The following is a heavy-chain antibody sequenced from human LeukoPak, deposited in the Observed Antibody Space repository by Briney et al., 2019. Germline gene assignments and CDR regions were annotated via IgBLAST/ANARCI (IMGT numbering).Heavy chain of an antibody. CDR1: GYTFTSYG. J-gene: IGHJ4*02. Sequence: ASVKVSCKASGYTFTSYGISWVRQAPGQGLEWMGWISAYNGNTNYAQKLQGRVTMTTDTSTSTAYMELRSLRSDDTAVYYCAKDRVLLWFGELENWGQGTLVTVSS. CDR2: ISAYNGNT. V-gene: IGHV1-18*01. CDR3: AKDRVLLWFGELEN. D-gene: IGHD3-10*01.